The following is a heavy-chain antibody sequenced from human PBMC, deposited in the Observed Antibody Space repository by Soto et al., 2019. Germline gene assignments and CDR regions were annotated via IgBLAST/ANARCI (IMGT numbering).Heavy chain of an antibody. CDR2: ISYDGSKK. D-gene: IGHD6-13*01. Sequence: QVQLVESGGGVVQPGRSLRLSCAASGFSFSSYGMHWVRQAPGKGLEWVAVISYDGSKKYYADSVKGRFTISRDDSKYTLYLQMNSLRAEDTAVYYCAKDLYSSSWYPHHPDYWGQGTLVTVSS. J-gene: IGHJ4*02. V-gene: IGHV3-30*18. CDR1: GFSFSSYG. CDR3: AKDLYSSSWYPHHPDY.